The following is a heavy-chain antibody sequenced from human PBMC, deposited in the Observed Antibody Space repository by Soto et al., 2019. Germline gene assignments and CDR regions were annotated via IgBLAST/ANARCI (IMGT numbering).Heavy chain of an antibody. CDR1: GFTFRTSR. CDR2: IKEEGSVK. V-gene: IGHV3-7*05. Sequence: EVQPVESGGGVVQPGESLRLSCAASGFTFRTSRMSWVRQAPGKGLEWVASIKEEGSVKYYVDSVKGRVTISRDNAKKSLYLQINSLRVDDTAVFYCARTYNNAFDYWGQGTLVTVAS. J-gene: IGHJ4*02. D-gene: IGHD1-20*01. CDR3: ARTYNNAFDY.